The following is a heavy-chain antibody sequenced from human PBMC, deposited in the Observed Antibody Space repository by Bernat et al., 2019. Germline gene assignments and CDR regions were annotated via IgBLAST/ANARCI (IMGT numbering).Heavy chain of an antibody. CDR1: GYTFTGYY. Sequence: QVQLVQSGAEVKKPGASVKVSCKASGYTFTGYYMHWVRQAPGQGLEWMGRINPNSGGTNYAQKFQGRVTMSRDKSSSTAYMELSRLRSDDTAVYYCARVRCSSTSCYFPWFDPWGQGTLVTVSS. CDR2: INPNSGGT. J-gene: IGHJ5*02. V-gene: IGHV1-2*06. CDR3: ARVRCSSTSCYFPWFDP. D-gene: IGHD2-2*01.